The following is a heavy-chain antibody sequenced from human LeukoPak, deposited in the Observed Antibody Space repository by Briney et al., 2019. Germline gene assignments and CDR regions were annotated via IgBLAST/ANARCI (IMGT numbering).Heavy chain of an antibody. CDR3: ARRHYDFWSGEGY. CDR2: ISSSGSTI. D-gene: IGHD3-3*01. J-gene: IGHJ4*02. V-gene: IGHV3-48*03. Sequence: GGSLRLSCAASGFTFSSYEMNWVRQAPGKGLEWVSYISSSGSTIYYADSVKGRFTISRDNAKNSLYLQMNSLRAEDTAVYYCARRHYDFWSGEGYWGQGTLVTVSS. CDR1: GFTFSSYE.